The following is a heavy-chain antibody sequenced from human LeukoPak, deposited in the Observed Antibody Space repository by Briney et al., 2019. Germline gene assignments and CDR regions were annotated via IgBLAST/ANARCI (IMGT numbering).Heavy chain of an antibody. D-gene: IGHD2-2*01. Sequence: PGGSLRLSCAASGFTFSSYAMSWVRQAPGKGLEWVSAISGNGGSTYYADSVKGRLTISRDNPKNTLYLQMNSLRAEDTAVYYCAKDLACSSTSCPTGSFDYWGQGTLVTVSS. CDR1: GFTFSSYA. V-gene: IGHV3-23*01. CDR3: AKDLACSSTSCPTGSFDY. J-gene: IGHJ4*02. CDR2: ISGNGGST.